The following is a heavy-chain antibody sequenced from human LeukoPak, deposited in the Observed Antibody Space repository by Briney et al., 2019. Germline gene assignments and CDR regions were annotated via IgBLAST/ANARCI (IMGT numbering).Heavy chain of an antibody. CDR3: AKDPLNTVMVSPTFDY. CDR1: GGSFSGYY. CDR2: ISGSGDDT. Sequence: PSETLSLTCAVYGGSFSGYYWSWIRQPPGKGLEWVSGISGSGDDTYYAASVKGRFTVSRDTSKNTLYLQMNSLRAEDTAVYYCAKDPLNTVMVSPTFDYWGQGTLVTVSS. V-gene: IGHV3-23*01. D-gene: IGHD5-18*01. J-gene: IGHJ4*02.